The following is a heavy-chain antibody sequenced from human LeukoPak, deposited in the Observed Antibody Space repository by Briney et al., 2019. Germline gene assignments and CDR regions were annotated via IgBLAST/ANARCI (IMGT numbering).Heavy chain of an antibody. CDR1: GFTFSDYN. J-gene: IGHJ4*02. CDR2: ISSSSSYT. CDR3: ARDRGDYDFWSGSPIDS. V-gene: IGHV3-11*06. Sequence: KPGGSLRLSCAASGFTFSDYNMRWIRQAPGKGLEWASYISSSSSYTNYADSVKGRFTISRDNAKKSLYLQMSSLRAEGSAIYYCARDRGDYDFWSGSPIDSWGQGTLVTVSS. D-gene: IGHD3-3*01.